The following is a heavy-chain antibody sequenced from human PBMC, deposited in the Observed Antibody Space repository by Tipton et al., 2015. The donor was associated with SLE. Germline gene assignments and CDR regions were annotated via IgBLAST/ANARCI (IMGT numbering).Heavy chain of an antibody. CDR2: INHSGST. Sequence: LRLSCAVYGGSFSGYYGSWIRQPPGKGLEWIGEINHSGSTNYNPSLKSRVTISVDTSKNQFSLKLSSVTAADTAVYYCAREISSGWWNYWGQGNLVTVSS. CDR1: GGSFSGYY. V-gene: IGHV4-34*01. CDR3: AREISSGWWNY. J-gene: IGHJ4*02. D-gene: IGHD6-19*01.